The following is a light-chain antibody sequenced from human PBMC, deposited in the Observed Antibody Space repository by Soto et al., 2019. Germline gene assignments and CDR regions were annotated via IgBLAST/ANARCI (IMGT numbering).Light chain of an antibody. Sequence: EIVMTQSPATLSVSPGERATLSCRASQSVSSNLAWYQQKPGQAPRLLIYGASTRATGIPARFSGSGSGTEFTLTISSLQSEDFAVYYCQQYYSNPYTFGQGTKLEIK. CDR1: QSVSSN. V-gene: IGKV3-15*01. CDR3: QQYYSNPYT. CDR2: GAS. J-gene: IGKJ2*01.